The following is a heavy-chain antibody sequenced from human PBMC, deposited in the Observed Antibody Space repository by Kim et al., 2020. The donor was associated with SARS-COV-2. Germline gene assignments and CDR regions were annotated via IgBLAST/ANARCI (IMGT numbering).Heavy chain of an antibody. Sequence: GGSLRLSCLASGFTLSRYAFHWVRQAPGKSLEWVSLISVPGDPLFSPSFMDRLTFSSEDNTNSSHLHMINLVAADTTIYYCSIGGIGCPGFSFYSRGQG. CDR1: GFTLSRYA. CDR2: ISVPGDP. V-gene: IGHV3-13*04. J-gene: IGHJ5*02. CDR3: SIGGIGCPGFSFYS. D-gene: IGHD1-26*01.